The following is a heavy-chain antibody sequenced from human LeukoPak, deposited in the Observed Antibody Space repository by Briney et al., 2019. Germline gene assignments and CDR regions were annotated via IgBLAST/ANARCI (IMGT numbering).Heavy chain of an antibody. V-gene: IGHV4-4*07. CDR2: IYSSGSA. CDR3: ARDVRYASGWSTPES. Sequence: SEPLSLTCTVSGGSIINHYWSWVRQPAGKGLEWIGRIYSSGSANYSPSLKSRVSMSIDTSNNYFSLNLTSVTAADPALYFCARDVRYASGWSTPESWGQGTRVSVSS. D-gene: IGHD6-19*01. J-gene: IGHJ1*01. CDR1: GGSIINHY.